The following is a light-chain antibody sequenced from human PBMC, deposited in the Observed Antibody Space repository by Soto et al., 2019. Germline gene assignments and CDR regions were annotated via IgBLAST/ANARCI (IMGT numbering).Light chain of an antibody. Sequence: HSALTQPASVSGSPGQSITISCTGTSSDVGGYNYVSWYQQHPGKAPKLMIYEVSNRPSGVSNRFSGSKSGNTASLTISGLQAEDEADYYCNSYTSSSTGVFGGGTKLTVL. CDR1: SSDVGGYNY. J-gene: IGLJ3*02. CDR3: NSYTSSSTGV. CDR2: EVS. V-gene: IGLV2-14*01.